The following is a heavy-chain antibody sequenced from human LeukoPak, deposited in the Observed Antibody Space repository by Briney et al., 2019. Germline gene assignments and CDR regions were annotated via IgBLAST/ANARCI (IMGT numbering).Heavy chain of an antibody. D-gene: IGHD3-10*01. V-gene: IGHV3-21*01. CDR2: ISSSSSYI. CDR3: ARWGNKYYYGSGTLGPYYFDY. J-gene: IGHJ4*02. Sequence: GGSLRLSYAASGFTFSSYSMSWVRQAPGKGLEWVSSISSSSSYIYYADSVKGRFTISRDNAKNSLYLQMNSLRAEDTAVYYCARWGNKYYYGSGTLGPYYFDYWGQGTLVTVSS. CDR1: GFTFSSYS.